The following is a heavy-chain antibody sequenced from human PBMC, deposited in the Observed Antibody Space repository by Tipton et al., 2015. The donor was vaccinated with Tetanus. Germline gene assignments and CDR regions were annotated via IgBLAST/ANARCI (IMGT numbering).Heavy chain of an antibody. J-gene: IGHJ4*02. CDR3: ARIPDYWSGYFDF. V-gene: IGHV4-61*01. D-gene: IGHD3-3*01. CDR2: ILYGKST. CDR1: GVSVSSGSYY. Sequence: TLSLTCTVFGVSVSSGSYYWSWVRQAPGKGLEYIGYILYGKSTHYNPSLKSRLSMSADPAKNQFSLRLTSVTAADTAVYYCARIPDYWSGYFDFWGEGTLVTVSP.